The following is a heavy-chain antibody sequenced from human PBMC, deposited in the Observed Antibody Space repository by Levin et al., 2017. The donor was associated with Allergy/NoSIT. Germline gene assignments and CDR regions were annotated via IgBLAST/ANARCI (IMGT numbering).Heavy chain of an antibody. CDR2: IKSKTDGGTT. V-gene: IGHV3-15*01. CDR3: TTDDVLLWFGELFGAFDY. CDR1: GFTFSNAW. J-gene: IGHJ4*02. Sequence: NAGGSLRLSCAASGFTFSNAWMSWVRQAPGKGLEWVGRIKSKTDGGTTDYAAPVKGRFTISRDDSKNTLYLQMNSLKTEDTAVYYCTTDDVLLWFGELFGAFDYWGQGTLVTVSS. D-gene: IGHD3-10*01.